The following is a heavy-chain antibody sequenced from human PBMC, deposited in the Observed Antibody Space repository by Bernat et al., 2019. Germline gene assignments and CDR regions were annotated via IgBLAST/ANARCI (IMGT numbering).Heavy chain of an antibody. V-gene: IGHV4-4*02. D-gene: IGHD5-18*01. CDR3: ARVGMSGYSYGYAFYYYYGMDV. CDR1: GGSISSSNW. CDR2: IYHSGST. Sequence: QVQLQESGPGLVKPSGTLSLTCAVSGGSISSSNWWSRVRQPPGKGLEWIGEIYHSGSTNYNPSLKSRVTISVDKSKNQFSLKLSSVTAADTAVYYCARVGMSGYSYGYAFYYYYGMDVWGQGTTVTVSS. J-gene: IGHJ6*02.